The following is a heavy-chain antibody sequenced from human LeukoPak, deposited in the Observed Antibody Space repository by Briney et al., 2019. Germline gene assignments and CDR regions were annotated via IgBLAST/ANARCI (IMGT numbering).Heavy chain of an antibody. Sequence: SETLSLTCTVSGGSINSYHWSWIRQPAGKGLEWIGRIYSSGSTNYNPSLKSRVSMSVDTSKNQSSLKLTSVTAADTAVYYCARGGKATVVTMWGQGILVTVSS. CDR3: ARGGKATVVTM. J-gene: IGHJ4*02. D-gene: IGHD4-23*01. CDR1: GGSINSYH. CDR2: IYSSGST. V-gene: IGHV4-4*07.